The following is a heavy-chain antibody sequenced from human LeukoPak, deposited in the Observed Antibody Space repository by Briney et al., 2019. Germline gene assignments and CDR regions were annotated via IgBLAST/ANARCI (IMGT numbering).Heavy chain of an antibody. CDR1: GFSFSSYW. J-gene: IGHJ5*01. CDR2: ISGSGTTI. Sequence: GGSLRLSCAASGFSFSSYWMHWVRQPPGKGLEWVSYISGSGTTIYYADSVRGRFTISRDNAKNSLFLQMNSLGDEDTAVYYCAREPTTNCFDSWGQGTLVTVSS. V-gene: IGHV3-48*02. D-gene: IGHD1-1*01. CDR3: AREPTTNCFDS.